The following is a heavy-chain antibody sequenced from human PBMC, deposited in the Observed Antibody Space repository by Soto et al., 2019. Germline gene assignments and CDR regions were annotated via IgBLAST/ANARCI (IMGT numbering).Heavy chain of an antibody. CDR1: GGSINDFY. V-gene: IGHV4-59*01. CDR2: IYYSGST. CDR3: ARAIDYYFWRGYYDF. Sequence: SETLSLTCTVSGGSINDFYWSWIRQPPGKGLERIGYIYYSGSTDYNPSLKGRVTITVDTSKNRFSLRLRSVTAADTAVYYCARAIDYYFWRGYYDFWGQGALVTVSS. D-gene: IGHD3-3*01. J-gene: IGHJ4*02.